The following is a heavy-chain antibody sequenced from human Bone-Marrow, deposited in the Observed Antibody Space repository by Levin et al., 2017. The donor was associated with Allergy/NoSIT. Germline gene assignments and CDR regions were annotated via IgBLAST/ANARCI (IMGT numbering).Heavy chain of an antibody. V-gene: IGHV3-21*01. CDR3: ARDRGAWGYNYYGMDV. J-gene: IGHJ6*02. Sequence: GESLKISCAASGFSFSSYSLNWVRQAPGKGLEWVSSISTSGTYIYYADSVKGRFSISRDNAENSVYLQMSGLRVEDTAIYYCARDRGAWGYNYYGMDVWGQGTTVTVSS. CDR2: ISTSGTYI. D-gene: IGHD7-27*01. CDR1: GFSFSSYS.